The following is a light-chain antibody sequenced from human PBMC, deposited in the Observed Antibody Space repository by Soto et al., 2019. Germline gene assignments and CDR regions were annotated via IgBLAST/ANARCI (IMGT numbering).Light chain of an antibody. CDR3: SSYTSSGTRV. Sequence: QSVLTQPASVSGSPGQSIAISCTGTRSDVGGYNYVSWHQQHPGKAPKLMIYDVSNRPSGVSNRFSGSKSGNTASLTISGLQAEDEADYYCSSYTSSGTRVFGTGTKVTVL. V-gene: IGLV2-14*01. J-gene: IGLJ1*01. CDR1: RSDVGGYNY. CDR2: DVS.